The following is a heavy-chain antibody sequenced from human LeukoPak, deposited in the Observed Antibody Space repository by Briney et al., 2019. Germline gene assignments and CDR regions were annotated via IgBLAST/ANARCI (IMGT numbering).Heavy chain of an antibody. J-gene: IGHJ4*02. CDR1: GFTFSNYE. CDR2: ISRSSGSSI. CDR3: GRVFYGVPSISDY. D-gene: IGHD3-3*02. Sequence: GGSLRLSCAASGFTFSNYEMNWVRQAPGKGLEWVSYISRSSGSSIYYADSVKGRFTISRDNAKNSLYLQMNSLRAEDTAVYYCGRVFYGVPSISDYWGRGTLVTVSS. V-gene: IGHV3-48*03.